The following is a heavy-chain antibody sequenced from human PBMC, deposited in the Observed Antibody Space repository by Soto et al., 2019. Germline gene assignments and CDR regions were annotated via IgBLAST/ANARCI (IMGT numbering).Heavy chain of an antibody. V-gene: IGHV4-59*08. J-gene: IGHJ4*02. Sequence: QVQLQESGPGLVKPSETLSLTYTVSNDSISTYYWTWIRQPPGKGLEWIGFIYYSGSTNYNPSLQSRVTISVDTSTNQFSLKMNSVTAADTAVYYCARPGRDWGALHYWGQGTLVTVSS. CDR3: ARPGRDWGALHY. CDR1: NDSISTYY. CDR2: IYYSGST. D-gene: IGHD7-27*01.